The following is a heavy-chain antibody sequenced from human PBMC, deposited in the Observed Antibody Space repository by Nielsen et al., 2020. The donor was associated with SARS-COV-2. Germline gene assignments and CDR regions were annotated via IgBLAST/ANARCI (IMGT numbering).Heavy chain of an antibody. V-gene: IGHV3-20*04. Sequence: GGSLRLSCAASGFTFDDYAMHWVRQAPGKGLEWVSGINWNGGSTGYADSVKGRFTISRDNSKNTLYLQMNSLRAEDTAVYYCARELAVAGTSGDYWGQGTLVTVSS. CDR1: GFTFDDYA. CDR2: INWNGGST. D-gene: IGHD6-19*01. CDR3: ARELAVAGTSGDY. J-gene: IGHJ4*02.